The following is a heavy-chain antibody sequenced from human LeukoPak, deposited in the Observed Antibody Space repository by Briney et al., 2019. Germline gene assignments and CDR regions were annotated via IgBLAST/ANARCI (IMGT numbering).Heavy chain of an antibody. CDR1: GFTFSSYS. CDR3: ARRAGAYSHPYDY. J-gene: IGHJ4*02. V-gene: IGHV3-21*04. D-gene: IGHD4/OR15-4a*01. Sequence: PGGSLRLSCAASGFTFSSYSMNWVRQAPGKGLEWVSSISSSSSYIYYADSVKGRFTISRDNSKNTLYLQMNSLRAEDTAVYYCARRAGAYSHPYDYWGQGTLVTVSS. CDR2: ISSSSSYI.